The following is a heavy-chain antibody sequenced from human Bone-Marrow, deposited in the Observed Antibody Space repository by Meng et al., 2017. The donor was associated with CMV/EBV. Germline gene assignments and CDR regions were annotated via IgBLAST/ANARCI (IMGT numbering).Heavy chain of an antibody. Sequence: GESLKISCAASGFTFSSYSMNWVRQAPGKGLEWVSSISSSSSYIYYADSVKGRFTISRDNAKNSLYLQMNSLRAEDTAVYYCARGITIFGVVNIRSRMDVWGQGTTVTVSS. CDR2: ISSSSSYI. V-gene: IGHV3-21*01. D-gene: IGHD3-3*01. J-gene: IGHJ6*02. CDR1: GFTFSSYS. CDR3: ARGITIFGVVNIRSRMDV.